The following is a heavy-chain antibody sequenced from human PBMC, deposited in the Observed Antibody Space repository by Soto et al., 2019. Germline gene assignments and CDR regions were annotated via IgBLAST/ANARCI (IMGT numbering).Heavy chain of an antibody. CDR2: FDPEDGET. Sequence: ASVKVSCKVSGYTLTELSMHWVRQAPGKGFEWMGGFDPEDGETIYAQKFQGRVTMTEDTSTDTAYMELSSLRSEDTAVYYCATESMVRGVIITNWFDPWGQGTLVTVSS. CDR1: GYTLTELS. CDR3: ATESMVRGVIITNWFDP. J-gene: IGHJ5*02. D-gene: IGHD3-10*01. V-gene: IGHV1-24*01.